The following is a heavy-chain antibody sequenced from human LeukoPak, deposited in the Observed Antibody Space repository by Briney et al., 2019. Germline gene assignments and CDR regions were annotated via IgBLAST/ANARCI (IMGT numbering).Heavy chain of an antibody. CDR2: IYTSGST. CDR3: ARGGEPNAYYYYYMDV. CDR1: GGSIRSGSYY. J-gene: IGHJ6*03. Sequence: PSETLSLTCTVSGGSIRSGSYYWSWIRQPAGKGLEWIGRIYTSGSTNYNPSLKSRVTMSVDTSKNQFSLKLSSVTAADTAVYYCARGGEPNAYYYYYMDVWGKGTTVTISS. V-gene: IGHV4-61*02. D-gene: IGHD3-16*01.